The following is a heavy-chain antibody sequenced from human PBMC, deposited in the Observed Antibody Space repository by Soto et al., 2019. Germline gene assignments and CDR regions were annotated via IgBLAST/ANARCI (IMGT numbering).Heavy chain of an antibody. CDR1: GFTFSSYW. Sequence: EVQLVESGGGLVQPGGSLRLSCAASGFTFSSYWMSWVRQAPGKGLEWVANINEDESEKYYVDSVKGRFTISRDNAKNSLNLQMNDIRAEDTAMYFCARGDLHSGDCWGQGTLVTVSS. J-gene: IGHJ4*02. D-gene: IGHD6-25*01. CDR3: ARGDLHSGDC. CDR2: INEDESEK. V-gene: IGHV3-7*05.